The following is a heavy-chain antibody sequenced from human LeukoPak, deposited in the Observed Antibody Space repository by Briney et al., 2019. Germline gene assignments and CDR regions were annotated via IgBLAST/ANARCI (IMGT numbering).Heavy chain of an antibody. CDR3: ARVSYYYDSSGSDY. V-gene: IGHV4-38-2*02. CDR1: GYSISSGYY. J-gene: IGHJ4*02. D-gene: IGHD3-22*01. CDR2: IYHSGST. Sequence: PSETLSLTCTVSGYSISSGYYWGWIRQPPGKGLEWIGSIYHSGSTYYNPSLKSRVTISVDTSKNQFSLKLSSVTAADTAVYYCARVSYYYDSSGSDYWGQGTLVTVSS.